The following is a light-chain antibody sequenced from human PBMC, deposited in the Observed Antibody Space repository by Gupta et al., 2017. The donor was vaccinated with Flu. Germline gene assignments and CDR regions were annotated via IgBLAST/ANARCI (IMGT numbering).Light chain of an antibody. CDR3: MQSTGWPCA. Sequence: IACRSSQSLVHSDGNTYLHWFQQRPGQSPRRLIYKVSNRDSGVPDRFSGGGSGTDFTLKISGVEADNVGFYYCMQSTGWPCALGQGTKREI. V-gene: IGKV2-30*02. CDR1: QSLVHSDGNTY. CDR2: KVS. J-gene: IGKJ2*02.